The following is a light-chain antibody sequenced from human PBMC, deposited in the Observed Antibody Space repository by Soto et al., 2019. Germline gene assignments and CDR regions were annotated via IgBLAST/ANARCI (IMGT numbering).Light chain of an antibody. CDR1: QSVSRY. J-gene: IGKJ3*01. Sequence: EIVLTQSPATLSLSQGERATLSCSASQSVSRYLAWYQQKPGQAPRLLIHAASNRATGIPARLSGSGSGTDLHLTISSLEPDDFSVYYCQQRSIWLRVTFGPGTKVDIK. CDR2: AAS. V-gene: IGKV3-11*01. CDR3: QQRSIWLRVT.